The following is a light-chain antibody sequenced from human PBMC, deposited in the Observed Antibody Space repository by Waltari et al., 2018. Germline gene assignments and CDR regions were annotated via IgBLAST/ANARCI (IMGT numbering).Light chain of an antibody. CDR2: RDT. J-gene: IGLJ1*01. V-gene: IGLV3-25*03. CDR1: ALPKQY. Sequence: SYELTQPPSVSVSPGQTATITCSGDALPKQYAYWYQQRPGQAPVLMISRDTERPSGVRERFSGSTSGTTVSLTITGVQAEDEADYYCQSADTSGAYVFGPGTRVTVL. CDR3: QSADTSGAYV.